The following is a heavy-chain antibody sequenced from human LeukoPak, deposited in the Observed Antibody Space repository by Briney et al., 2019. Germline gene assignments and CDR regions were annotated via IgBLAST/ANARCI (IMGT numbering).Heavy chain of an antibody. CDR3: ARELGNGDTYANVPLGH. D-gene: IGHD5-18*01. CDR2: ISSSGSYK. J-gene: IGHJ4*02. V-gene: IGHV3-21*01. Sequence: NWVRQVPGKGLEWVASISSSGSYKYYADSVDGRFTISRDDAKDSLFLQMDSLRVEDTAVYFCARELGNGDTYANVPLGHWGQGTLVTVSS.